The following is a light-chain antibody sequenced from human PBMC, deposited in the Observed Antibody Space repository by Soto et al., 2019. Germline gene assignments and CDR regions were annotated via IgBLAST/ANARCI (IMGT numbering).Light chain of an antibody. V-gene: IGKV3-15*01. CDR3: HQYNHWLTWT. CDR1: QSVSSK. CDR2: SAS. Sequence: DIVMTQSPDSLAVSLGERATINCRASQSVSSKLAWYQQRPGQAPRLLIYSASTRATGIPARFSGSGSGTEFTLTISSLQSEDFAVYYCHQYNHWLTWTFGQGTKVDIK. J-gene: IGKJ1*01.